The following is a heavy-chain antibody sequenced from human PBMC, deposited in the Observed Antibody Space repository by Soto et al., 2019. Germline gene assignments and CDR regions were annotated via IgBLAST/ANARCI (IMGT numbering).Heavy chain of an antibody. V-gene: IGHV4-59*01. CDR1: GGSISSYY. CDR3: ARARYPLLHPYYYGMDV. Sequence: QVQLQESGPGLVKPSETLSLTCTVSGGSISSYYWSWIRQSPGKGLEWIGYIHYSGSTKSNPSLKSRVTISVDTSRNQVSLKLSSVTAADSAVYFCARARYPLLHPYYYGMDVWGQGTTVTVSS. CDR2: IHYSGST. J-gene: IGHJ6*02. D-gene: IGHD1-1*01.